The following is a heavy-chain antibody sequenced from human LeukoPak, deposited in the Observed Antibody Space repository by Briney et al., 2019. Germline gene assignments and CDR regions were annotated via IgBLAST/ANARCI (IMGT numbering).Heavy chain of an antibody. CDR1: GFTFSSYA. CDR3: ARPRIQFPYYFDY. Sequence: QPGGSLRLSCAASGFTFSSYAMNWVRQAPGKGLEWVSYISSSSSTIYYADSVKGRFTISRDNAKNSLYLQMNSLRAEDTAVYYCARPRIQFPYYFDYWGQGTLVTVSS. J-gene: IGHJ4*02. D-gene: IGHD5-18*01. V-gene: IGHV3-48*01. CDR2: ISSSSSTI.